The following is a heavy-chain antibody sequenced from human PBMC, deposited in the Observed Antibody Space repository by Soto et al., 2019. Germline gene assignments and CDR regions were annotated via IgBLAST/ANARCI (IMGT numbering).Heavy chain of an antibody. CDR3: ATLPPRIVVVMTDLPT. CDR2: IYHTGTT. CDR1: GASISSTYW. J-gene: IGHJ5*02. Sequence: QLRESGPGLVKPSGTLSLTCFVSGASISSTYWWSWVRQTPGKRLEWIGQIYHTGTTSYNPYLKNRVTISWDKSNNPFSLRLTSMTAADTAVYYCATLPPRIVVVMTDLPTWGQGTLVTVSS. D-gene: IGHD2-15*01. V-gene: IGHV4-4*02.